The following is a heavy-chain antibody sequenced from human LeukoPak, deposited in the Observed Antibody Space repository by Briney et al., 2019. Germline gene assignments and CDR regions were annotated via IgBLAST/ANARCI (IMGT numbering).Heavy chain of an antibody. Sequence: GGSLRLSCAASGFTFDDYGMSWVRQAPGKGLEWVSGINWNGGSTGYADSVKGRFTTSRDNAKNSLSLQLNSLRVEDTAVYYCARGHYDVLAASYKWAPDYWGQGTLVTVSS. CDR2: INWNGGST. V-gene: IGHV3-20*04. CDR1: GFTFDDYG. J-gene: IGHJ4*02. D-gene: IGHD3-9*01. CDR3: ARGHYDVLAASYKWAPDY.